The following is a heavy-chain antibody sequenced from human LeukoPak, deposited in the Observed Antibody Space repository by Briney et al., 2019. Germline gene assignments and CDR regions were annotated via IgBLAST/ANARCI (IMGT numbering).Heavy chain of an antibody. D-gene: IGHD4-23*01. CDR2: IYYSGST. CDR1: GGSISSYY. J-gene: IGHJ4*02. V-gene: IGHV4-59*01. Sequence: KPSETLSLTCTVSGGSISSYYWSWIRQPPGKGLEWIGYIYYSGSTNYSPSLKSRVTISVDTSKNQFSLKLSSVTAADTAVYYCARGPPTMVVTPGFDYWGQGTLVTVSS. CDR3: ARGPPTMVVTPGFDY.